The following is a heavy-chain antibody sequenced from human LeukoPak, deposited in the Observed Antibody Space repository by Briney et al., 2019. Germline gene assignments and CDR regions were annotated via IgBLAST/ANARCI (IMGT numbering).Heavy chain of an antibody. CDR1: GYTFTSYG. CDR2: ISAYNGNT. D-gene: IGHD3-10*01. CDR3: ARDGGTYYYGSGRDPRFDP. Sequence: GASVKVSCKASGYTFTSYGISWVRQAPGQGLEWMGWISAYNGNTNYAQKLQGRVTMTTDTSTNTAYMELRSLRSDDTAVYYCARDGGTYYYGSGRDPRFDPWGQGTLVTVSS. J-gene: IGHJ5*02. V-gene: IGHV1-18*04.